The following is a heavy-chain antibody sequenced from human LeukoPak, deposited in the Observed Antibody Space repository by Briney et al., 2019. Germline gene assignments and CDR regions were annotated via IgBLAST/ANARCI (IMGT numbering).Heavy chain of an antibody. CDR3: ARGRYDYVWGSYQDDAFDI. CDR2: SGST. V-gene: IGHV4-4*07. J-gene: IGHJ3*02. Sequence: SGSTNYNPSLESRVTMSVDTSKNQFSLKLSSVTAADTAVYYCARGRYDYVWGSYQDDAFDIWGQGTMVTVSS. D-gene: IGHD3-16*02.